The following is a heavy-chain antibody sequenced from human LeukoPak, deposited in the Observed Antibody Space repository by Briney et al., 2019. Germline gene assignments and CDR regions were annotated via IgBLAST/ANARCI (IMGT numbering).Heavy chain of an antibody. CDR2: ISGTGNTK. CDR1: GFTFSSYS. V-gene: IGHV3-48*01. J-gene: IGHJ4*02. D-gene: IGHD3-22*01. Sequence: GGSLRLSCATSGFTFSSYSMNWVRQAPGKGLEWASYISGTGNTKYYADSVKGRFTISRDNAKNSLYLQMNSLRAEDTAVYYCARGAYYYEDWGQGTLVTVSS. CDR3: ARGAYYYED.